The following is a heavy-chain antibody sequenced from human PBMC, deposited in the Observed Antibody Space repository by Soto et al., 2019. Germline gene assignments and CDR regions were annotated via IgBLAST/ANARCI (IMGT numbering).Heavy chain of an antibody. CDR2: IYWDDDK. V-gene: IGHV2-5*02. CDR1: GFSLSTSGVG. Sequence: QITLKESGPTLVKPTQTLTLTCTFSGFSLSTSGVGVGWIRQPPGKALEWLALIYWDDDKRYSPSLKSRLTITKDTSKNQVVLTMTNMDPGDTATYYCAHAAGVPYSGSYLRSGGGYFQHWGQGTLVTVSS. J-gene: IGHJ1*01. CDR3: AHAAGVPYSGSYLRSGGGYFQH. D-gene: IGHD1-26*01.